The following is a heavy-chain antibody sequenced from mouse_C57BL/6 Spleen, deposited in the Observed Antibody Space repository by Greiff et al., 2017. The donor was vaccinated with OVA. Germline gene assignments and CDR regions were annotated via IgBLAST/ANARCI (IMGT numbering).Heavy chain of an antibody. CDR2: IDPSDSYT. CDR3: ARRDSSGYQDWLAY. D-gene: IGHD3-2*02. Sequence: VQLQQPGAELVMPGASVKLSCKASGYTFTSYWMHWVKQRPGQGLEWIGEIDPSDSYTNYNQKFKGKSTLTVDKSSSTAYMQLSSLTSEDSAVYYCARRDSSGYQDWLAYWGQGTLVTVSA. CDR1: GYTFTSYW. J-gene: IGHJ3*01. V-gene: IGHV1-69*01.